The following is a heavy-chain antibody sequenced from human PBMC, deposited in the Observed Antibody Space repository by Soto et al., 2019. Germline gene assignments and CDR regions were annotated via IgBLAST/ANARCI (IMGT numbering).Heavy chain of an antibody. V-gene: IGHV1-69*05. Sequence: QVQLVQSGAEVKKPGSSVKVSCKASGGTFSSYAISWVRQAPGQGLEWMGGIIPIFGTANYAQKFQGRVTITSDESTRTAYMELRSLRSEDTAVYYCAGDGGVYDYSPFDYWGQGTLVTVSS. D-gene: IGHD4-4*01. CDR1: GGTFSSYA. J-gene: IGHJ4*02. CDR3: AGDGGVYDYSPFDY. CDR2: IIPIFGTA.